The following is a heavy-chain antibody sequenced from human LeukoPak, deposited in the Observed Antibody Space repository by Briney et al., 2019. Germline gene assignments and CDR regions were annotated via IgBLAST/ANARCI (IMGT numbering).Heavy chain of an antibody. CDR1: GGSISSSSYY. J-gene: IGHJ5*02. D-gene: IGHD3-3*01. CDR2: IYYSGST. Sequence: SETLSLTCTVSGGSISSSSYYWGWIRQPPGKGLEWIGSIYYSGSTYYNPSLKSRVTISVDTSKNQFSLKLSSVTAADTAVYYCARREYRGPLARITIFGVANWFDPWGQGTLVTVSS. V-gene: IGHV4-39*01. CDR3: ARREYRGPLARITIFGVANWFDP.